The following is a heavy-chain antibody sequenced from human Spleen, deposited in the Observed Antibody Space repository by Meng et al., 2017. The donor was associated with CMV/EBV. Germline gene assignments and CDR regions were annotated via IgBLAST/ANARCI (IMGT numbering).Heavy chain of an antibody. J-gene: IGHJ4*02. CDR1: GFTFSSYD. CDR2: IGIAGDT. V-gene: IGHV3-13*01. CDR3: TTDPPVQTLEEYDC. Sequence: GESLKISCAASGFTFSSYDMHWVRQGTGKGLEWVSGIGIAGDTHYTGSVKGRFTISRENDKNSLYPQMNSLKTEDTAMYYCTTDPPVQTLEEYDCWGQGTLVTVSS. D-gene: IGHD1-1*01.